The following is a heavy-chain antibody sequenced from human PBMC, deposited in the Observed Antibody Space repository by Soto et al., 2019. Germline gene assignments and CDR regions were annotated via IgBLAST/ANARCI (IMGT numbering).Heavy chain of an antibody. Sequence: PVGSLRLSCAASGFTFSSYGMHWVRQAPGKGLEWVAVIWYDGSNKYYADSVKGRFTISRDNSKNTLYLQMNSLRAEDTAVYYCARDGANDYGDYVIDYWGQGTLVTVSS. J-gene: IGHJ4*02. CDR3: ARDGANDYGDYVIDY. CDR1: GFTFSSYG. CDR2: IWYDGSNK. D-gene: IGHD4-17*01. V-gene: IGHV3-33*01.